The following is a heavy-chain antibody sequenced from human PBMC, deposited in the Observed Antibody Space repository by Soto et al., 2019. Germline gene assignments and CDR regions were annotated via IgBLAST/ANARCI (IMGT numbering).Heavy chain of an antibody. CDR3: ARGVAAAGTYYFDY. CDR2: ISYDGSNK. CDR1: GFTFSNYA. D-gene: IGHD6-13*01. Sequence: QVQLVESGGGVVQPGRSLRLSCAASGFTFSNYAMHWVRQAPGKGLEWVAVISYDGSNKYYADSVKGRFTISRDNSKNTLYLQMNSLRAEDTAVYYCARGVAAAGTYYFDYWGQGTLVTVSS. V-gene: IGHV3-30-3*01. J-gene: IGHJ4*02.